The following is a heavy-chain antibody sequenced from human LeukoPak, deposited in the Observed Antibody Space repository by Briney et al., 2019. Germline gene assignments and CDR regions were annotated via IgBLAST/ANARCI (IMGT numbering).Heavy chain of an antibody. CDR1: GFTFSSYA. D-gene: IGHD1-26*01. CDR2: ISSSGTTI. V-gene: IGHV3-48*03. Sequence: KPGGSLRLSCAASGFTFSSYAMHWVRQAPGKGLEWASYISSSGTTIYNADSVKGRFTISRDNAKNSLYLQMNSLRAEDTAVYYCVRDLYVRELDYWGQGTLVTVSS. J-gene: IGHJ4*02. CDR3: VRDLYVRELDY.